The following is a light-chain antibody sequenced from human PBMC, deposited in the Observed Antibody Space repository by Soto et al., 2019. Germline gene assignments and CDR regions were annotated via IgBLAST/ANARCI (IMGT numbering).Light chain of an antibody. CDR1: SGDIGRYDF. J-gene: IGLJ2*01. Sequence: QSALTQPASVSGSPGQSITISCTGSSGDIGRYDFVSWYQHHPGKAPKLIIFDVTNRPSGVSNRFSGSKSGHTASLTISGLQAEDEADYYCSSFRASDSLGVTFGGGTKLTVL. CDR3: SSFRASDSLGVT. CDR2: DVT. V-gene: IGLV2-14*03.